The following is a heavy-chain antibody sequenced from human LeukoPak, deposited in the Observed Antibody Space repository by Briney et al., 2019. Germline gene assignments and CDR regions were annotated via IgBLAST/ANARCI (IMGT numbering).Heavy chain of an antibody. V-gene: IGHV3-15*01. CDR2: IKSKTDGGTT. CDR3: TTVGLYDFWSGYYIPPHYMDV. Sequence: GGSLRLSXAASGFTFSNAWMSWVRQAPGKGLEWVGRIKSKTDGGTTDYAAPVKGRFTISRDDSKNTLYLQMNSLKTEDTAVYYCTTVGLYDFWSGYYIPPHYMDVWGTGTTVTVSS. CDR1: GFTFSNAW. D-gene: IGHD3-3*01. J-gene: IGHJ6*03.